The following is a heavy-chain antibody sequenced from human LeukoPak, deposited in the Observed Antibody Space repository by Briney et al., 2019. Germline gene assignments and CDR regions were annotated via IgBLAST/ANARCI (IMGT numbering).Heavy chain of an antibody. Sequence: GGALRLSFAAPGFTFCSYAMSWGRPAPREGAEGGSAISGSGGSTYYADSVKGRFTISRDNSKNTLYLQMNSLRAEDTAVYYCAKDRYSSSSPFDYWGQGTLVTVSS. D-gene: IGHD6-6*01. CDR3: AKDRYSSSSPFDY. CDR1: GFTFCSYA. CDR2: ISGSGGST. J-gene: IGHJ4*02. V-gene: IGHV3-23*01.